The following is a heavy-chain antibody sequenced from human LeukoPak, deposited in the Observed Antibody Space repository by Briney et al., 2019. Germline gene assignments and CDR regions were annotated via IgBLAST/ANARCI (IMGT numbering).Heavy chain of an antibody. Sequence: ASVKVSCKASDYTVTSYGISWVRQAPGQGLEWMGWISPYSDNTNYAQNLQGRVTMTTDTSTSTAYMELRSLTSDDTAMYYCARGGPFSIAAARVYYFDYWGQGTLVTVSS. V-gene: IGHV1-18*01. J-gene: IGHJ4*02. CDR3: ARGGPFSIAAARVYYFDY. CDR1: DYTVTSYG. CDR2: ISPYSDNT. D-gene: IGHD6-13*01.